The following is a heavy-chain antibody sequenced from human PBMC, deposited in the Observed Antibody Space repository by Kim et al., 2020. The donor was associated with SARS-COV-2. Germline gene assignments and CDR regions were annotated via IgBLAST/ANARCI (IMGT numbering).Heavy chain of an antibody. CDR1: GFTFSDYY. D-gene: IGHD2-21*01. Sequence: GGSLRLSCAASGFTFSDYYMDWVRQAPGEGLEWVGRIRNKANSYTIEYAASMKGRIAISRDDSKNLLYLQMSSLKTEDTAVYYCARYSRPYHAFDIWGQGTMVTVSS. J-gene: IGHJ3*02. CDR2: IRNKANSYTI. CDR3: ARYSRPYHAFDI. V-gene: IGHV3-72*01.